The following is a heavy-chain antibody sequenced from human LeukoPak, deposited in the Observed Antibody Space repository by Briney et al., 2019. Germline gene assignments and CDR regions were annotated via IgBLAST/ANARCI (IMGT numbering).Heavy chain of an antibody. Sequence: SLRLSCAASGFTFDDYAMHWVRQAPGKGLEWGSGISWNSGSIGYADSVKGRFTISRDNAKNSLYLQMNSLRAEDTTLYYCAKDKIAAAGTSPSTAFDIWGQGTMVTVSS. V-gene: IGHV3-9*01. J-gene: IGHJ3*02. CDR1: GFTFDDYA. CDR2: ISWNSGSI. CDR3: AKDKIAAAGTSPSTAFDI. D-gene: IGHD6-13*01.